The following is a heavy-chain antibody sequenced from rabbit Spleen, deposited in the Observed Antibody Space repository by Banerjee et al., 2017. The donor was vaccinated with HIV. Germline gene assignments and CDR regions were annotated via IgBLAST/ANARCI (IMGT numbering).Heavy chain of an antibody. CDR3: ARDLVGVIGWNFNL. CDR2: IHDYSGST. Sequence: EQLEESGGGLVQPEGSLALACKASGFTISSSYYMCWVRQAPGKGLEWIACIHDYSGSTWYASWAKGRFTISKTSSTTVTLQMTSLTAADTATYFCARDLVGVIGWNFNLWGPGTLVTVS. V-gene: IGHV1S45*01. CDR1: GFTISSSYY. J-gene: IGHJ4*01. D-gene: IGHD1-1*01.